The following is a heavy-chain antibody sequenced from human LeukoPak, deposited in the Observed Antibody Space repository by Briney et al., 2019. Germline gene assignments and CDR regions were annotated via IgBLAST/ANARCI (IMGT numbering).Heavy chain of an antibody. D-gene: IGHD6-13*01. CDR3: AREYSSSWATFDY. CDR1: GFTFSDYY. V-gene: IGHV3-11*01. J-gene: IGHJ4*02. CDR2: ISSSGSTI. Sequence: GGSLRLSCAASGFTFSDYYMSWIRQAPGKVLEWVSYISSSGSTIYYADSVKGRFTISRDNAKNSLYLQMNSLRAEDTAVYYCAREYSSSWATFDYWGQGTLVTVSS.